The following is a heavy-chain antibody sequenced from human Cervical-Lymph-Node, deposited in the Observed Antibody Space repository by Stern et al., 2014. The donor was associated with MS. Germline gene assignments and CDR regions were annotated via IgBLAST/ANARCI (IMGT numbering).Heavy chain of an antibody. Sequence: VQLVQSGAEVKKPGASVKVSCKASGYTFTGYYMHWGRQAPGPGLEWMGRINPNSGGTNYAQKFQGRVTMTRDTSISTAYMELSRLRSDDTAVYYCARGVAYYDSSGTRGGWGQGTLVTVSS. CDR2: INPNSGGT. V-gene: IGHV1-2*06. CDR1: GYTFTGYY. J-gene: IGHJ4*02. CDR3: ARGVAYYDSSGTRGG. D-gene: IGHD3-22*01.